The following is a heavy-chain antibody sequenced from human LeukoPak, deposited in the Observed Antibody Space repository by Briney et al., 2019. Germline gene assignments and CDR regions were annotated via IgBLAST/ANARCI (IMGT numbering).Heavy chain of an antibody. V-gene: IGHV3-21*01. D-gene: IGHD2-2*01. CDR3: AREDIVVVPAATWFDP. J-gene: IGHJ5*02. CDR2: ISSSSYI. CDR1: GFTFSSYS. Sequence: GGSLRLSCAASGFTFSSYSMNWVRQAPGKGLEWVSSISSSSYIYYADSVKGRFTISRDNAKNSLYLQMNSLRAEDTAVYYCAREDIVVVPAATWFDPWGQGTLVTVSS.